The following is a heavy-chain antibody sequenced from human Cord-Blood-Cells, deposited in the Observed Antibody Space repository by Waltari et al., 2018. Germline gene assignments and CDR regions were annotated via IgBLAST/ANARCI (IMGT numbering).Heavy chain of an antibody. CDR1: VGSISSYS. Sequence: QVQLQESGPGLVKPSETLSLTCTGYVGSISSYSWSWIRQPPGKGLEWIGHIYYSGSNNYNPSLKSRVTISVDTAKNQFSLTLSSVTAADTAVYYCARQRNGDYVFDYWGQGTLVTVSS. V-gene: IGHV4-59*08. J-gene: IGHJ4*02. CDR2: IYYSGSN. D-gene: IGHD4-17*01. CDR3: ARQRNGDYVFDY.